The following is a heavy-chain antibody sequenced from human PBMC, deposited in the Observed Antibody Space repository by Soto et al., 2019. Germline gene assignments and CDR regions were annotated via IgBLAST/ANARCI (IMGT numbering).Heavy chain of an antibody. CDR3: ARGFYGDYWNFDL. J-gene: IGHJ2*01. CDR2: IIPILGIA. Sequence: QVQLVQSGAEVKKPGSSVKVSCKASGGTFSSYTISWVRQAPGQGLEWMGRIIPILGIANYAQKFQGRVTITADKSTSTAYMELSSLTSEDSAVSYCARGFYGDYWNFDLWGRGTLVTVYS. V-gene: IGHV1-69*02. CDR1: GGTFSSYT. D-gene: IGHD4-17*01.